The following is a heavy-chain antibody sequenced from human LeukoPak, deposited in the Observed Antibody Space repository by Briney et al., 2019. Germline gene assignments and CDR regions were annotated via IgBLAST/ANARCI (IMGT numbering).Heavy chain of an antibody. CDR1: GGSLSSSSYY. V-gene: IGHV4-39*07. CDR2: IYYAGNT. J-gene: IGHJ6*03. CDR3: ARIGNNVGYYYYYFMDV. D-gene: IGHD2-8*01. Sequence: SETLSLTCTVSGGSLSSSSYYWGWLRQSPGTGLEWIATIYYAGNTHYNPSLRSRVTMSMDMSKNHFSLKLSSVTAADTAVYYCARIGNNVGYYYYYFMDVWGKGTTVTVSS.